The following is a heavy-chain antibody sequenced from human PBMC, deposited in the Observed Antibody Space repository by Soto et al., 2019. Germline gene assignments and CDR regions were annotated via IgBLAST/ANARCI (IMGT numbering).Heavy chain of an antibody. CDR1: GGSISSGDYY. J-gene: IGHJ4*02. D-gene: IGHD4-17*01. CDR3: ARKDYGGDYFDH. V-gene: IGHV4-30-4*01. Sequence: SETLSLTCTVSGGSISSGDYYWSWIRQPPGKGLEWIGYIYYSGSTYYNPSLKSRVTISVDTSKNQFSLKLSSVTAADTAVYYCARKDYGGDYFDHWGQGTLVTVSS. CDR2: IYYSGST.